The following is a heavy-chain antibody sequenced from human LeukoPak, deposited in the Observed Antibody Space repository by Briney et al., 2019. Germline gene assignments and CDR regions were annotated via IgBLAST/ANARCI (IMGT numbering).Heavy chain of an antibody. CDR1: GYTFTSFG. J-gene: IGHJ4*02. CDR2: ISAYNGNT. D-gene: IGHD6-6*01. V-gene: IGHV1-18*01. Sequence: VASVKVSCKASGYTFTSFGMSWVRQAPGQGLEWMGWISAYNGNTNYAQKLQGRLTMTTDTSTSTAYMELRSLRSDDTAVYYCARAKLTTARSLFDYWGQGTLVTVSS. CDR3: ARAKLTTARSLFDY.